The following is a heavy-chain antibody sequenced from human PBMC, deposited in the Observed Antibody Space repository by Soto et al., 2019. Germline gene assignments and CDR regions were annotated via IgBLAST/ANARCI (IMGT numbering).Heavy chain of an antibody. V-gene: IGHV4-61*01. CDR1: GGSVSSGSYY. J-gene: IGHJ5*02. Sequence: SETLSLTCTVSGGSVSSGSYYWSWIRQPPGRGLEWIGYIYYSGSTNYNPSLKSRVTISVDTSKNQFSLKLSSVTAADTAVYYCARAYTWNDPLNWFDPWGQGTLVTVSS. D-gene: IGHD1-20*01. CDR3: ARAYTWNDPLNWFDP. CDR2: IYYSGST.